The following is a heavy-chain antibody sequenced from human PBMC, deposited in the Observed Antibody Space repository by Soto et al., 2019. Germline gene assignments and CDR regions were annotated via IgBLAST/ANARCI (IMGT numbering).Heavy chain of an antibody. J-gene: IGHJ4*02. CDR1: GFTFGDFG. Sequence: QVQLVESGGGVVQPGRSLRLSCLASGFTFGDFGMHWVRQAPGKGLEWVAALSYDESNTYYADSVKGRFTISRDISKNTLYLQINSLRPEDTAVYFCAKSGQGWSRSPDDWGQGTLVTVSS. D-gene: IGHD2-15*01. CDR2: LSYDESNT. V-gene: IGHV3-30*18. CDR3: AKSGQGWSRSPDD.